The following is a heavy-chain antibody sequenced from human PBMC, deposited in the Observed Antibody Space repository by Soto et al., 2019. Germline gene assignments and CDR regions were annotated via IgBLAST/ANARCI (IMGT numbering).Heavy chain of an antibody. Sequence: SETLSLTCIVSGDSSSSSSYYWVWIRQPPGKGLEWIGSIYYSGTTYYNPSLESRVTISIDTSKNQFSLKVSSLTAADTAVYYCAKTGPYDILTYWYFDLWGRGTLVTVSS. V-gene: IGHV4-39*01. D-gene: IGHD3-9*01. J-gene: IGHJ2*01. CDR3: AKTGPYDILTYWYFDL. CDR1: GDSSSSSSYY. CDR2: IYYSGTT.